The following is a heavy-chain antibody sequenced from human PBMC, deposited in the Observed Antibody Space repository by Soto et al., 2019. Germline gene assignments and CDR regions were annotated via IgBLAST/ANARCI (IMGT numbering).Heavy chain of an antibody. J-gene: IGHJ4*02. CDR1: GFKFSNYA. Sequence: GGSLRLSCASSGFKFSNYAMSWVRQAPGKGLEWVSLISATGGGTYYADSVKGRFTISRDNSHNTLYLQVHSLTAEDTAVYYCAKDRRAGGNSAFYFDFWGQGAQVTVSS. CDR2: ISATGGGT. V-gene: IGHV3-23*01. D-gene: IGHD1-1*01. CDR3: AKDRRAGGNSAFYFDF.